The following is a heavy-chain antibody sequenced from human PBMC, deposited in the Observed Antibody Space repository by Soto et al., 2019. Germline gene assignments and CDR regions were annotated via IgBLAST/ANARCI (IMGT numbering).Heavy chain of an antibody. J-gene: IGHJ6*02. CDR2: ISGSGDGT. CDR3: AKVTTDYGMDV. Sequence: GGSLRLSCATSGFTFRSYGMGWVRQAPGKGLEWVSSISGSGDGTYYADSVKGRFTISRDNSKTTLYLQMNSLTAEDTAVYYCAKVTTDYGMDVWGQGTTVTVSS. D-gene: IGHD4-17*01. CDR1: GFTFRSYG. V-gene: IGHV3-23*01.